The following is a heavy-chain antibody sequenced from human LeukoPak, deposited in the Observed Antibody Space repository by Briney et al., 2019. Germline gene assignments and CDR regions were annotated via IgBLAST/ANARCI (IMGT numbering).Heavy chain of an antibody. V-gene: IGHV3-74*01. CDR3: AREGDLFYDSSGYSY. CDR1: GFTFSSYW. D-gene: IGHD3-22*01. CDR2: INTDGSST. Sequence: GGSLRLSCAASGFTFSSYWMHWVRQVPGKGLVWVSRINTDGSSTTYADSVKGRFTISRDNAKNTLYLQMNGLRAEDTAVYYCAREGDLFYDSSGYSYWGQGTLVTVSS. J-gene: IGHJ4*02.